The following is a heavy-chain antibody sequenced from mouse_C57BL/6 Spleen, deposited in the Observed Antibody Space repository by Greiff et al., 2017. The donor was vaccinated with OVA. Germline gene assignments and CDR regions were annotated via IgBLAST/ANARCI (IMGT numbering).Heavy chain of an antibody. CDR1: GYTFTSYG. J-gene: IGHJ4*01. Sequence: QVQLKESGAELARPGASVKLSCKASGYTFTSYGISWVKQRTGQGLEWIGEIYPRSGNTYYNEKFKGKATLTADKSSSTAYMELRSLTSEDSAVYFCARGAHYYGSSYAMDYWGQGTSVTVSS. V-gene: IGHV1-81*01. CDR3: ARGAHYYGSSYAMDY. CDR2: IYPRSGNT. D-gene: IGHD1-1*01.